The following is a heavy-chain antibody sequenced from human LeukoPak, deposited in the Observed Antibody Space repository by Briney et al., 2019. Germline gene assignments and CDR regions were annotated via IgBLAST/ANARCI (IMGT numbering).Heavy chain of an antibody. Sequence: GGSLRLSCAASGFTFSSYAMSWVRQAPGKGLEWVSAISGSGGSTYYADSVKGRFTISRDNSKNTLYLQMNSLRAEDTAVYYCARHLSGVTGYTYGRGIDYWGQGTLVTVSS. CDR1: GFTFSSYA. CDR2: ISGSGGST. D-gene: IGHD5-18*01. V-gene: IGHV3-23*01. J-gene: IGHJ4*02. CDR3: ARHLSGVTGYTYGRGIDY.